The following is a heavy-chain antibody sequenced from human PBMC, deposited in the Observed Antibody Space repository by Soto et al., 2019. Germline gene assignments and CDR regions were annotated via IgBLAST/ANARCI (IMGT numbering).Heavy chain of an antibody. CDR1: GFTFSNAW. J-gene: IGHJ3*02. CDR3: TTDYYDSSAIAFDI. Sequence: GGSLRLSCAASGFTFSNAWMSWVRQAPGKGLEWVGRIKSKTEGGTTDYAAPVKGRFTISRDDSKNTLYLQMNSLKTEDTAVYYCTTDYYDSSAIAFDIWGQGTMVTVSS. CDR2: IKSKTEGGTT. V-gene: IGHV3-15*01. D-gene: IGHD3-22*01.